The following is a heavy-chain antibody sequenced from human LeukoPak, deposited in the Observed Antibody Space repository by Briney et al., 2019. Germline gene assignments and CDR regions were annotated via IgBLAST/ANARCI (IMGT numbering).Heavy chain of an antibody. CDR1: GFTFSTYA. Sequence: GRSLRLSCTASGFTFSTYATHWVRQAPGKGLEYVSGISGNGRSTFYASSVKGRFTVSRDNSKDTLYLQMGSLRAEDMAVYYCTRDIGRLRGDAFDFWGQGTMVTVSS. J-gene: IGHJ3*01. CDR2: ISGNGRST. CDR3: TRDIGRLRGDAFDF. V-gene: IGHV3-64*01. D-gene: IGHD2-15*01.